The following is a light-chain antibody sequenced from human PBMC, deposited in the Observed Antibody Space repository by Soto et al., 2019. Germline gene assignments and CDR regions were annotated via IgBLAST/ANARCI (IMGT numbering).Light chain of an antibody. Sequence: QSALTQPASVSGSPGQSITISCTGYSSDVGGYNYVSWYQHHPGKAPKLMIYDVSNRPSGVSDRFSGSKSGNTASLTISGLQAEDAADYYCNSYTSSSTVVFGGGTKLTVL. CDR1: SSDVGGYNY. V-gene: IGLV2-14*03. CDR3: NSYTSSSTVV. J-gene: IGLJ2*01. CDR2: DVS.